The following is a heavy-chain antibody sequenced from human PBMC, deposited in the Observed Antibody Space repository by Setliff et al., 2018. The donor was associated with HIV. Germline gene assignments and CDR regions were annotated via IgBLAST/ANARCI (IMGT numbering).Heavy chain of an antibody. J-gene: IGHJ3*02. V-gene: IGHV1-18*01. D-gene: IGHD1-26*01. CDR1: GYTFTSYG. CDR2: IGAYNGNT. Sequence: ASVKVSCKASGYTFTSYGISWVRQAPGQGLEWMGWIGAYNGNTNFAQKFQGRVTMTTDTATSTAYMELRSLRSDDTAVYYCARDSEWGSYIFWTFDIWGQGTMVTVSS. CDR3: ARDSEWGSYIFWTFDI.